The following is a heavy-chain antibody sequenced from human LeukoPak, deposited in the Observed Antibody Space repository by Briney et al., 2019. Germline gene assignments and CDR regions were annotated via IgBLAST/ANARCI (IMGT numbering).Heavy chain of an antibody. J-gene: IGHJ5*02. CDR1: RYTFTSYG. CDR3: ARDRLAVADEYNWFDP. Sequence: GASVKVSCKASRYTFTSYGIRSVRQAPGHGLEWVGWINAYNGNTNYAQKLTGRVTMTTDTYTSTAYMELRSLRSDDTAVYYCARDRLAVADEYNWFDPWGQGTLVTVSS. D-gene: IGHD6-19*01. V-gene: IGHV1-18*01. CDR2: INAYNGNT.